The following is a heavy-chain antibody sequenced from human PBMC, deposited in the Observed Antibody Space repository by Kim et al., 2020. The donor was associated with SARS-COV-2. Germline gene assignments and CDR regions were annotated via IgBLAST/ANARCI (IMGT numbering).Heavy chain of an antibody. CDR3: AKDYRGVGYFDWMTTYPGGLDI. CDR1: GFTFSSYA. D-gene: IGHD3-9*01. Sequence: GGSLRLSCAASGFTFSSYAMSWVRQAPGKGLEWVSAISGSGGSTYYADSVKGRFTISRGNSKNTLYLQMNSLRAEDTAVYYCAKDYRGVGYFDWMTTYPGGLDIWGQGTMVTVSS. V-gene: IGHV3-23*01. CDR2: ISGSGGST. J-gene: IGHJ3*02.